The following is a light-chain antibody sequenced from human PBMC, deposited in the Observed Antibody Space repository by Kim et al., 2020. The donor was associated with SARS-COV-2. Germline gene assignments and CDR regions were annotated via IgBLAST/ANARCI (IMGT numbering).Light chain of an antibody. CDR3: QAWDSSASVV. Sequence: VSPGQTASLTCARDKLGDKCACWDQQKPVRSPVLVIYQDNKRHAGSPERFSGANTGNTATLFISGTQAMDEADDYCQAWDSSASVVFGGGTQLTVL. J-gene: IGLJ2*01. CDR2: QDN. CDR1: KLGDKC. V-gene: IGLV3-1*01.